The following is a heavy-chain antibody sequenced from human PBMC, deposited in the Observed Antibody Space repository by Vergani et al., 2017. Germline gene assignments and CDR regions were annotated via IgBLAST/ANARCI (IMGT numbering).Heavy chain of an antibody. J-gene: IGHJ6*03. D-gene: IGHD3-3*01. CDR2: IYTSGST. Sequence: VQLVESGGGLVQPGGSLRLSCAASGFTFSSYAMSWVRQAPGKGLEWIGRIYTSGSTNYNPSLKSRVTISVDTSKNQFSLKLSSVTAADTAVYYCARDKLADYDFWSGLDDYYYYYMDVWGKGTTVTVSS. CDR1: GFTFSSYA. V-gene: IGHV4-4*08. CDR3: ARDKLADYDFWSGLDDYYYYYMDV.